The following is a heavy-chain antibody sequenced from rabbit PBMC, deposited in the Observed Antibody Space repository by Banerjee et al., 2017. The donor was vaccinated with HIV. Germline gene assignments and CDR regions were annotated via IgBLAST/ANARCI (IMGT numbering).Heavy chain of an antibody. J-gene: IGHJ4*01. V-gene: IGHV1S45*01. CDR3: ARGSAAMTMVITGFYFNL. Sequence: QEQLVESGGGLVQPGGSLTLTCTASGVSFSSSSYMCWVRQAPGKGLEWIACIDTGSSGFTYFATWAKGRFTCSKTSSTTVTLQLTSLTAADTATYFCARGSAAMTMVITGFYFNLWGQGTLVTVS. D-gene: IGHD2-1*01. CDR1: GVSFSSSSY. CDR2: IDTGSSGFT.